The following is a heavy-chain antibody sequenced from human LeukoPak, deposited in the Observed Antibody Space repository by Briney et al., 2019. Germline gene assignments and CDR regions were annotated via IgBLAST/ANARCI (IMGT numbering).Heavy chain of an antibody. CDR3: ARGVAPTSIDY. V-gene: IGHV3-64*01. CDR2: ISSNGGST. D-gene: IGHD2-15*01. Sequence: PGGSLRLSCAASGFTFSSYAMHWVRQAPGKGLEYVSAISSNGGSTYYANSVKGRFTISRDNSKNTLYLQMGSLGAEDMAVYYCARGVAPTSIDYWGQGTLVTVSS. J-gene: IGHJ4*02. CDR1: GFTFSSYA.